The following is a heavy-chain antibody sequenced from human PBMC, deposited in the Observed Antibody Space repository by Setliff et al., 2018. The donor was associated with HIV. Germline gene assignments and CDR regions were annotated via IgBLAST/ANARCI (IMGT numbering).Heavy chain of an antibody. V-gene: IGHV1-18*01. CDR3: ARAYPWGYVDYYYMDV. CDR2: VSVYNDNT. J-gene: IGHJ6*03. Sequence: GASVKVSCKASGYTFTNYGIIWVRQAPGQGLEWMGWVSVYNDNTNYAQKFQGRVTMTSDTSTSTAYMELRSLRSDDTAVYYCARAYPWGYVDYYYMDVWGKGTTVTVSS. CDR1: GYTFTNYG. D-gene: IGHD3-16*01.